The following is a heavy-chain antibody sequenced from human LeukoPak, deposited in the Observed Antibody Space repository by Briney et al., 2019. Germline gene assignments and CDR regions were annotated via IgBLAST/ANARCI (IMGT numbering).Heavy chain of an antibody. CDR3: ARGQQLSHDAFDI. Sequence: ASVKVSCKASGYTFTTYRISWVRQAPGQGLEWMGWISADNADANYAQKLQGRVTMTTDTSTSTAYMEVRSLRSDDTAVYYCARGQQLSHDAFDIWGQGTMVTVSS. J-gene: IGHJ3*02. CDR2: ISADNADA. CDR1: GYTFTTYR. V-gene: IGHV1-18*01. D-gene: IGHD6-13*01.